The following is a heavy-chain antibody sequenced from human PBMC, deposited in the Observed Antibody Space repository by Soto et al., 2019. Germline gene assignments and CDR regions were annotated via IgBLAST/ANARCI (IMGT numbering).Heavy chain of an antibody. V-gene: IGHV3-23*01. CDR3: AKHDVTNYYDSSGIFDY. J-gene: IGHJ4*02. CDR1: GFTFSSYA. Sequence: GGSLRLSCAASGFTFSSYAMSWVRQAPGKGLEWVSAISGSGGSTYYADSVKGRFTISRDNSKNTLYLQMNSLRAEDTAVYYCAKHDVTNYYDSSGIFDYWGQGTLVTVSS. CDR2: ISGSGGST. D-gene: IGHD3-22*01.